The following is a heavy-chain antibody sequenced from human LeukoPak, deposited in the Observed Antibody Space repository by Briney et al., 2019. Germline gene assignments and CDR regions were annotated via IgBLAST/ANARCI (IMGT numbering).Heavy chain of an antibody. CDR1: GFTFTSYA. V-gene: IGHV3-23*01. CDR3: AKDRTTVTSSPSDY. CDR2: ISGSGGVT. Sequence: GGSLRLSCAATGFTFTSYAMSWVRQAPGKGLEWVSTISGSGGVTYYADSVKGRFTISRDNSKTTLYLQMNSLRAEDTAVYYCAKDRTTVTSSPSDYWGQGTLVTVSS. D-gene: IGHD4-17*01. J-gene: IGHJ4*02.